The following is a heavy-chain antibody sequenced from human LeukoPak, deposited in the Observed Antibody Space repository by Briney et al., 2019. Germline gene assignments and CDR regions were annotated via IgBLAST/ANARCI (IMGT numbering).Heavy chain of an antibody. CDR1: GFTFSSYE. CDR3: ARLRRLTGDFDY. V-gene: IGHV3-48*03. CDR2: ISSSGSTI. J-gene: IGHJ4*02. D-gene: IGHD4-17*01. Sequence: PGGSLRLSCAASGFTFSSYEMNWVRQAPGKGLEWVSYISSSGSTIYYADSVKGRFTISRDNAKNTLYLQMNSLRAEDTAVYYCARLRRLTGDFDYWGQGTLVTVSS.